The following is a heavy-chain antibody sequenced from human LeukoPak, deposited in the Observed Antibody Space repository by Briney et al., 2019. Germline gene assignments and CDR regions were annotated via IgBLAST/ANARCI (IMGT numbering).Heavy chain of an antibody. D-gene: IGHD6-6*01. J-gene: IGHJ4*02. CDR1: GLTFSSNG. CDR2: IQNDGNNK. CDR3: ARDWGTSSLYLVN. Sequence: GGSLRLSCAASGLTFSSNGMHWVRQAPGKGLEWVAFIQNDGNNKKYADSVKGRFTISRDNSKNTLYLQTNSLRAEDTAVYYCARDWGTSSLYLVNWGQGTLVTVSS. V-gene: IGHV3-30*02.